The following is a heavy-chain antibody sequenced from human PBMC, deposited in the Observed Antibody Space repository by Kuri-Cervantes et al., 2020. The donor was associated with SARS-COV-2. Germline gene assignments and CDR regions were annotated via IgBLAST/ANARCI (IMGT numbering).Heavy chain of an antibody. CDR3: ARASTSIYGVLIALFSSNAFDV. V-gene: IGHV4-39*07. CDR1: GGSISSSSYY. J-gene: IGHJ3*01. D-gene: IGHD3-3*02. CDR2: LDHSGKA. Sequence: GSLRLSCTVSGGSISSSSYYWGWIRQPPGKGLEWIGGLDHSGKANYTPSLKSRVTISVDKSKNQFSLKVTSMTAADTAVYYCARASTSIYGVLIALFSSNAFDVWGQGTMVTVSS.